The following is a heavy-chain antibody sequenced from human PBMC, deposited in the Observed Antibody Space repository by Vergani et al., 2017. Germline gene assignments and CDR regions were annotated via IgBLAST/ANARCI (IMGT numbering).Heavy chain of an antibody. CDR1: GGSFNDYL. V-gene: IGHV4-34*01. D-gene: IGHD2-8*01. CDR3: AREGYCTNGVCFTLFDV. J-gene: IGHJ4*02. Sequence: QAQLQQWGAGLLKPSETLSLTCAIYGGSFNDYLWTWLRQPPGKGLEWFGEISPARITHYSPSLKSRVTISIDTSTHQFPLNPGSVTAATTAVYYCAREGYCTNGVCFTLFDVWGQGALVTVPS. CDR2: ISPARIT.